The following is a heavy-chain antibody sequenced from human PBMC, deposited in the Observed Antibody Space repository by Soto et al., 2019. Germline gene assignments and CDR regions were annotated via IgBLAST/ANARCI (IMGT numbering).Heavy chain of an antibody. CDR2: MNPNSGNT. Sequence: QVQLVQSGAEVKKPGASVKVSCKASGYTFTSYDINWVRQATGQGLEWMGWMNPNSGNTGYAQKFQGRVTMTRNTSISTAYMELSSLRSEDTAVYYCARGRGVVVVAAIAYYYYHMDVWGKGTTVTVSS. CDR1: GYTFTSYD. J-gene: IGHJ6*03. D-gene: IGHD2-15*01. CDR3: ARGRGVVVVAAIAYYYYHMDV. V-gene: IGHV1-8*01.